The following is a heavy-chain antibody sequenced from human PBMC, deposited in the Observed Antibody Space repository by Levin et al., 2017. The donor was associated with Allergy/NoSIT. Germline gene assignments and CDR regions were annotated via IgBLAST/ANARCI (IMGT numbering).Heavy chain of an antibody. V-gene: IGHV2-5*01. CDR3: AHTEVEAYAGSASYHIVPWLFDS. CDR1: GFSLTSSGVG. CDR2: IYWNHDK. J-gene: IGHJ4*02. Sequence: GSGPTLVKPTQTLTLTCTFSGFSLTSSGVGVGWIRQPPGKALEWLGNIYWNHDKRYSPSLKSRLTITKDTSKNQVVLTMTNMEPGDTATYFCAHTEVEAYAGSASYHIVPWLFDSWGQGTLVTVSS. D-gene: IGHD3-10*01.